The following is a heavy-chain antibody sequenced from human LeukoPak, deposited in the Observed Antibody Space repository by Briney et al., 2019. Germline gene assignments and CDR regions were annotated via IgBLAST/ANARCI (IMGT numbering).Heavy chain of an antibody. CDR2: IKQDGSEK. Sequence: GGSLRLSCAASGFTFSSYWMSWVRQAPGKGLEWVANIKQDGSEKYYVDSVKGRFTISRENAKNSLYLQMNSLRAEDTAVYYCARGPDIVVVSGWFDPWGQGTLVTVSS. D-gene: IGHD2-15*01. CDR1: GFTFSSYW. J-gene: IGHJ5*02. CDR3: ARGPDIVVVSGWFDP. V-gene: IGHV3-7*01.